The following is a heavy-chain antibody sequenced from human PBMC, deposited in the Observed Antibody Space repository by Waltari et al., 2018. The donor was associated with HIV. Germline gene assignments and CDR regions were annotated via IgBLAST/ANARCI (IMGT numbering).Heavy chain of an antibody. D-gene: IGHD2-21*01. CDR1: GFTFSSYA. CDR3: AKDNRDPLGTLWY. V-gene: IGHV3-23*01. J-gene: IGHJ4*02. Sequence: EVQLLESGGGLVQPGGSLRLSCAASGFTFSSYAMSWVRQAPGKGLEWVSFISGSGSTYYADSVKGRFTISRDNSKNTLYLQMNSLRAEDTAVYYCAKDNRDPLGTLWYWGQGTLVTVSS. CDR2: ISGSGST.